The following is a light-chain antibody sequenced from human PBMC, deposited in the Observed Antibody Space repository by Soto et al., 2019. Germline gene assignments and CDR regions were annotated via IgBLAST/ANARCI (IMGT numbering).Light chain of an antibody. Sequence: QSVLTQPASVSGSHGQSITISCTGTSSYFGGYHHVSWYQQHPGKAPKLMIYDVTDRPSGVSNRFSGSKSGNTASLAISGLQAEDEADYYCNSYTSTNTLVFGGGTQLTVL. J-gene: IGLJ2*01. CDR2: DVT. CDR1: SSYFGGYHH. V-gene: IGLV2-14*03. CDR3: NSYTSTNTLV.